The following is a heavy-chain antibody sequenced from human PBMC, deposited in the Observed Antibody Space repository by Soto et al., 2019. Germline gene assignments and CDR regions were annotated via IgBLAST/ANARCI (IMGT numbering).Heavy chain of an antibody. CDR1: GYSFTSYW. CDR2: IYPGDSDT. J-gene: IGHJ5*02. CDR3: ARSKTHPGIAVAENWFDP. D-gene: IGHD6-19*01. V-gene: IGHV5-51*01. Sequence: GESLKISCKGSGYSFTSYWIGWVRQMPGKGLEWMGIIYPGDSDTRYSPSFQGQVTISADKSISTAYLQWSSLKASDTAMYYCARSKTHPGIAVAENWFDPWGQGTLVTVSS.